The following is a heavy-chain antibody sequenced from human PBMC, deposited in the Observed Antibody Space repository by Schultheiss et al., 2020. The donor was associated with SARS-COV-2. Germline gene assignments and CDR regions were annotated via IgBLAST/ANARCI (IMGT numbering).Heavy chain of an antibody. V-gene: IGHV3-30-3*02. J-gene: IGHJ6*02. CDR3: AKFIAAAGYYYYGMDV. Sequence: GESLKISCAASGFTFSSYAMHWVRQAPGKGLEWVAVISYDGSNKYYADSVKGRFTISRDNSKNTLYLQMNSLRAEDTAVYYCAKFIAAAGYYYYGMDVWGQGTTVTVSS. D-gene: IGHD6-13*01. CDR1: GFTFSSYA. CDR2: ISYDGSNK.